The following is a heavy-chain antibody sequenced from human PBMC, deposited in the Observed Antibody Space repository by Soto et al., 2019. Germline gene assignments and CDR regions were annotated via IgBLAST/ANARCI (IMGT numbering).Heavy chain of an antibody. CDR1: GFTLSGYA. Sequence: GGSLRLSCAASGFTLSGYAMDWVRQAPGKGLEYVSGISSNGVGTYYANSVQGRFTISRDNSKNTVYLQMSSLRAEDTAVYYCARDSPLRFLEWLLPPNWGQGTLVTVSS. J-gene: IGHJ4*02. V-gene: IGHV3-64*01. CDR3: ARDSPLRFLEWLLPPN. D-gene: IGHD3-3*01. CDR2: ISSNGVGT.